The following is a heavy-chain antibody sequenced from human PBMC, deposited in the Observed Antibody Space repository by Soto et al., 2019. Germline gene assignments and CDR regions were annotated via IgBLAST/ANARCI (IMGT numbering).Heavy chain of an antibody. D-gene: IGHD2-2*01. CDR1: GGTFSSYA. Sequence: QVQLVQSGAEVKKPGSSVKVSCKASGGTFSSYAISWVRQAPGQGLEWMGGIIPIPGTANYAQKFQGGVTITAYESTSTAYMELSSLRSEDTAVYYCARSQGSSTSLEIYYYYYYGMDVWGQGTTVTVSS. J-gene: IGHJ6*02. CDR3: ARSQGSSTSLEIYYYYYYGMDV. CDR2: IIPIPGTA. V-gene: IGHV1-69*01.